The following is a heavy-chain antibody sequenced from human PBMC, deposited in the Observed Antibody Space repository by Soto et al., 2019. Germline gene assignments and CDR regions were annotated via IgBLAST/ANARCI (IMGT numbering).Heavy chain of an antibody. CDR1: GFTFSSYW. CDR3: AKDFAGDCSSSSCYYPDF. D-gene: IGHD2-2*01. V-gene: IGHV3-7*03. CDR2: IKQDGSEK. Sequence: EVQLVESGGGLVQPGGSLRLSCAASGFTFSSYWMSWVRQAPGKGLEWVANIKQDGSEKYYVDSVKGRFTISRDNAKNSLYLQLNSLRAEDTAVYYCAKDFAGDCSSSSCYYPDFWGQGTLVTVSS. J-gene: IGHJ4*02.